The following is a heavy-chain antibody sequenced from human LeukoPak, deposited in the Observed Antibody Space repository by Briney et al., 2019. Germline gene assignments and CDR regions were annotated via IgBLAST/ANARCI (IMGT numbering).Heavy chain of an antibody. J-gene: IGHJ4*02. CDR3: AKAYDFWSGLFDY. CDR2: INSDGSST. V-gene: IGHV3-74*01. Sequence: GGSPRLSCAASGFTFSSYWMHWVRQAPGKGLAWVSRINSDGSSTSYADSVKGRFTISRDNAKNTLYLQMNSLRAEDTALYYCAKAYDFWSGLFDYWGQGTLVTVSS. D-gene: IGHD3-3*01. CDR1: GFTFSSYW.